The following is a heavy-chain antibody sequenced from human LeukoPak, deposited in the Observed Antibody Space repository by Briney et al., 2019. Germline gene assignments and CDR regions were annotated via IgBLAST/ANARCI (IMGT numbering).Heavy chain of an antibody. CDR2: VNPKTGGT. J-gene: IGHJ3*01. CDR1: GYSFTGYH. V-gene: IGHV1-2*02. Sequence: SSVTVSCKAFGYSFTGYHLHWVRQAPTHGLEWMGWVNPKTGGTNYGRKFQGRVTMTRDTSINTVNMELSRLTSDDTAVYYCAREFSSTLEWLAYVTGDDAFDVWGQGTMITVS. D-gene: IGHD3-3*01. CDR3: AREFSSTLEWLAYVTGDDAFDV.